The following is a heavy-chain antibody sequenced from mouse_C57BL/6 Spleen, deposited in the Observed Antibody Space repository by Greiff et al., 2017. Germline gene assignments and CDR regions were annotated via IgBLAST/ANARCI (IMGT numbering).Heavy chain of an antibody. CDR3: ARSGTAQATAFAY. J-gene: IGHJ3*01. V-gene: IGHV1-52*01. CDR2: IDPSDSET. Sequence: QVQLQQPGAELVRPGSSVKLSCKASGYTFTRYWMHWVKQRHIQCLEWIGNIDPSDSETPYNQKFKDKATLTVDKSSSTAYMQLSSLTDEDSAVYYSARSGTAQATAFAYWGQGTLVTVSA. CDR1: GYTFTRYW. D-gene: IGHD3-2*02.